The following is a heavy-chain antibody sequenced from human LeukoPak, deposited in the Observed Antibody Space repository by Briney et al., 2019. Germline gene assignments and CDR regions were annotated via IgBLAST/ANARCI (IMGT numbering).Heavy chain of an antibody. J-gene: IGHJ3*02. CDR2: ISSSSSTI. D-gene: IGHD4-17*01. CDR3: ARDKIRANDAFDI. CDR1: GFTFSSYS. V-gene: IGHV3-48*01. Sequence: GGSLRLSCAASGFTFSSYSMNWVRQAPGKGLEWVSYISSSSSTIYYADSVKGRFTISRDNAKNSLYLQMNSLRAEDTAVYYCARDKIRANDAFDIWGQGTMVTVSS.